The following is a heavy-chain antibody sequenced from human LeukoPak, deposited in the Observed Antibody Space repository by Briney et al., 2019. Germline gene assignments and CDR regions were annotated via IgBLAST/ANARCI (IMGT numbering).Heavy chain of an antibody. J-gene: IGHJ4*02. Sequence: SGPTLVNPTQTLTLTCTFSGFSLSTSGVGVGWICQPPGKALEWLALIYWDDDKRYSPSLKSRLTITKDTSKNQVVLTMTNMDPVDTATYYCARGVVVIRTFDYWGQGTLVTVSS. CDR3: ARGVVVIRTFDY. CDR1: GFSLSTSGVG. D-gene: IGHD3-22*01. CDR2: IYWDDDK. V-gene: IGHV2-5*02.